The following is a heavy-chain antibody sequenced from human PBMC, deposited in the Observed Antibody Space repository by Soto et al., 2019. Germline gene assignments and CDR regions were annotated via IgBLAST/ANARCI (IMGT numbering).Heavy chain of an antibody. CDR1: GGSISSYY. CDR2: IYYSGST. D-gene: IGHD2-2*01. CDR3: ARQGPASILNSWFDP. V-gene: IGHV4-59*01. J-gene: IGHJ5*02. Sequence: QVQLQESGPGLVKPSETLSLTCTVSGGSISSYYWSWIRQPPGKGLEWIGYIYYSGSTNYNPSLNSRVTISVDTSKNQFSLKLSSVTAADTAIYYCARQGPASILNSWFDPWGRGTLVTVSS.